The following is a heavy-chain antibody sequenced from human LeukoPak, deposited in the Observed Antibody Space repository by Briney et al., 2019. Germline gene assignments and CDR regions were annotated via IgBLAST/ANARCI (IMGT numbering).Heavy chain of an antibody. Sequence: GGSLRLSCLGSGFNFRYFWMSWVRQAPGKGLEWVSSISSSSSYIYYADSVKGRFTISRDNAKNSLYLQMNSLRAEDTAVYYCASLPGSYSSDYWGQGTLVTVSS. J-gene: IGHJ4*02. D-gene: IGHD1-26*01. CDR1: GFNFRYFW. CDR2: ISSSSSYI. V-gene: IGHV3-21*01. CDR3: ASLPGSYSSDY.